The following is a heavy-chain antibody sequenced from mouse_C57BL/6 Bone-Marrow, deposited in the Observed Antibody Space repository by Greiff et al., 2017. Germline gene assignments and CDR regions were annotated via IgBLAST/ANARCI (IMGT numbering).Heavy chain of an antibody. CDR2: IDPSDSYT. V-gene: IGHV1-50*01. CDR1: GYTFTSYW. D-gene: IGHD3-2*02. J-gene: IGHJ4*01. CDR3: AAQATDAMDY. Sequence: QVQLQQPGAELVKPGASVKLSCKASGYTFTSYWMQWVKQRPGQGLEWIGEIDPSDSYTNYNQKFKGKATLTVDTSSSTAYMQISSLTSEDSAVYYCAAQATDAMDYWGQGNSVTVSS.